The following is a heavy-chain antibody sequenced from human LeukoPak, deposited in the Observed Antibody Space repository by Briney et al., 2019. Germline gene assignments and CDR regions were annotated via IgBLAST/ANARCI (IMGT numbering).Heavy chain of an antibody. CDR2: ISGDSRIT. V-gene: IGHV3-23*01. Sequence: PGGSLRLSCVASGSTFGTSGMRWVRQAPGKGLEWVSAISGDSRITYYADSVRGRFTVSRDNSKNTLYLQMDSLRAEDTAIYYCARRSEYSGGWHDYWGQGTLVTVSS. CDR3: ARRSEYSGGWHDY. CDR1: GSTFGTSG. D-gene: IGHD6-19*01. J-gene: IGHJ4*02.